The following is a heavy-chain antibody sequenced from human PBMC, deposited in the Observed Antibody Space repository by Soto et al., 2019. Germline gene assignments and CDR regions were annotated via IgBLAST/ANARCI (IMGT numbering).Heavy chain of an antibody. V-gene: IGHV4-34*01. CDR2: INHSGST. J-gene: IGHJ4*02. CDR1: GGSFSGYY. CDR3: ARVTAIVGAYKPFDY. Sequence: SETLSLTCAVYGGSFSGYYWSWIRQPPGKGLEWIGEINHSGSTNYNPSLKSRVTISVDTSKNQFSLKLSSVTAADTAVYYCARVTAIVGAYKPFDYWGQGTLVTVSS. D-gene: IGHD1-26*01.